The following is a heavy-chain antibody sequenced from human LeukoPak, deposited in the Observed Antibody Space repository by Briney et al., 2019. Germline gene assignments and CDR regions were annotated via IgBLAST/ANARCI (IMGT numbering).Heavy chain of an antibody. CDR1: XXXXXXXXX. V-gene: IGHV4-4*02. CDR3: XREVPKFGHPFLDY. CDR2: IYHNGRA. D-gene: IGHD3-16*01. J-gene: IGHJ4*02. Sequence: SETLSLTCTVXXXXXXXXXXXXXXXQPPXKGLEWXGEIYHNGRAXXPSSLESRVTISVDKSNNQFSLKLSSVTAADTALYYXXREVPKFGHPFLDYWGQGILVTVSS.